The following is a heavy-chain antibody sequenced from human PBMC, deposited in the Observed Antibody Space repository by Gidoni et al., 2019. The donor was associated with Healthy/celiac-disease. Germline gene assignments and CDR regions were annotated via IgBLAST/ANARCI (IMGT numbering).Heavy chain of an antibody. J-gene: IGHJ4*02. Sequence: EVQLVESGGGLVKPGGSLRLSCAASGFTFSSYSMNWVRQAPGKGLEWVSSISSSSSYIYYADSVKGRFTISRDNAKNSLYLQMNSLRAEDTAVYYCARDGEIAAAGTYDYWGQGTLVTVSS. CDR1: GFTFSSYS. D-gene: IGHD6-13*01. CDR2: ISSSSSYI. CDR3: ARDGEIAAAGTYDY. V-gene: IGHV3-21*01.